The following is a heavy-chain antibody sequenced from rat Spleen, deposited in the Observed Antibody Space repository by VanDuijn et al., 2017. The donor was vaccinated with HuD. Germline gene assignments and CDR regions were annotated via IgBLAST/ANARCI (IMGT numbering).Heavy chain of an antibody. CDR3: VRANRETYAHFDY. D-gene: IGHD3-8*01. J-gene: IGHJ2*01. V-gene: IGHV2-63*01. CDR2: MRFNGDT. Sequence: QVQLKESGPGLVQPSQTLSLTCTVSGFSLTNYHVSWVRQPPGKGLAWMGSMRFNGDTAYNSALKSRLPISRDTSKSQVFLRMNSLQTEDTATYYCVRANRETYAHFDYWGQGVMVTVSS. CDR1: GFSLTNYH.